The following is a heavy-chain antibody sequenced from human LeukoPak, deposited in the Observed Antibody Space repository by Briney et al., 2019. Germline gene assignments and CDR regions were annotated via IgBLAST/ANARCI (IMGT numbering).Heavy chain of an antibody. Sequence: GGSLRLSCAASGFTFSGSAMHWVRQASGKGLEWVGRIRSKANSYATAYAASVKGRFTISRDDSKNTAYLQMNGLKTEDTAVYYRTRRTTGTLGRYYYYYGMDVWGQGTTVTVSS. CDR1: GFTFSGSA. V-gene: IGHV3-73*01. D-gene: IGHD1-1*01. CDR2: IRSKANSYAT. J-gene: IGHJ6*02. CDR3: TRRTTGTLGRYYYYYGMDV.